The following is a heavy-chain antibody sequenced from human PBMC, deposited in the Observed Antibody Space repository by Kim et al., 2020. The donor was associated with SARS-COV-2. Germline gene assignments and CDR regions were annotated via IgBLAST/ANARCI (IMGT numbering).Heavy chain of an antibody. J-gene: IGHJ4*02. CDR3: AKWGYSYGSPDY. V-gene: IGHV3-53*04. D-gene: IGHD5-18*01. Sequence: YYADSVKGRFTISRHNSKNTLYLQMNSLRAEDTAVYYCAKWGYSYGSPDYWGQGTLVTVSS.